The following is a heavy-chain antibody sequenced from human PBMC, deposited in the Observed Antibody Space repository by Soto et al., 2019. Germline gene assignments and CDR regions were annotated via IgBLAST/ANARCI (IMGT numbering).Heavy chain of an antibody. D-gene: IGHD1-1*01. CDR1: GFTFTSSA. J-gene: IGHJ5*02. CDR3: ARNLNGGSYHWKNWFDP. CDR2: IVVGSGNT. Sequence: GASVKVSCKASGFTFTSSAMQWVRQARGQRLEWIGWIVVGSGNTNYAQKFQERVTITRDMSTSTAYMELSSLTSEDTAVYYCARNLNGGSYHWKNWFDPWGQGTQVTVSS. V-gene: IGHV1-58*02.